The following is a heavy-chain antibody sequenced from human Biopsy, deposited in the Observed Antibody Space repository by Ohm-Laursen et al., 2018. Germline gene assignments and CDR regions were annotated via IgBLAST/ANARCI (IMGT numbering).Heavy chain of an antibody. Sequence: ASVKVSRKASGYTFGNYGISWVRQAPGQGLERMGWISVYNGNTDYPHKFQGRVTLTTDTSTSTAYMELRSLTSDDTAIYYCARDVVGRGASFFDFWGQGTSVTVSS. CDR2: ISVYNGNT. D-gene: IGHD1-26*01. V-gene: IGHV1-18*01. CDR1: GYTFGNYG. CDR3: ARDVVGRGASFFDF. J-gene: IGHJ4*02.